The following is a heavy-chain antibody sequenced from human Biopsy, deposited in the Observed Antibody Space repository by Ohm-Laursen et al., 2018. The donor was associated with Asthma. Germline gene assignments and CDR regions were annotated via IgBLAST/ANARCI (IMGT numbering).Heavy chain of an antibody. V-gene: IGHV3-30-3*01. J-gene: IGHJ4*02. D-gene: IGHD6-6*01. CDR3: ARGKTWGRSYYFDY. CDR2: GGSYYDGGLK. CDR1: GFTFRSYA. Sequence: SLRLSCAASGFTFRSYAMHWVRQAPGKGLEWVAVGGSYYDGGLKYYADSVNGRFTVSRDDSKNTLYLQVNSLRGDDTAVYYCARGKTWGRSYYFDYWGQGTLVTVPS.